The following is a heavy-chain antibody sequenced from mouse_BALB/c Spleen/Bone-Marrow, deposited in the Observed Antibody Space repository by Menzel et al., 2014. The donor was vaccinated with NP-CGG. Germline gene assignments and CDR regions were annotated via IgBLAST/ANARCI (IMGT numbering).Heavy chain of an antibody. J-gene: IGHJ3*01. CDR1: GFNIKDTH. Sequence: EVMLVESGAELVKPGASVKLSCTPSGFNIKDTHMHWVKQRPEQGLEWIGRIDPANGNTKYDPNFQGKATITADTSSNTAYLQLSSLTSEDTAVYYCARDYANTAWFAYRGQGTLVTVS. V-gene: IGHV14-3*02. CDR2: IDPANGNT. D-gene: IGHD1-1*01. CDR3: ARDYANTAWFAY.